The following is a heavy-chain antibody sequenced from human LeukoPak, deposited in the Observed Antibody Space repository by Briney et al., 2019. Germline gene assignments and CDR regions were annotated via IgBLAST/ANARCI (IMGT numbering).Heavy chain of an antibody. CDR2: IYPDDSDT. D-gene: IGHD3-22*01. V-gene: IGHV5-51*01. Sequence: KRGESLNISCKGSRYKFNAYWIAWVRQMPGKGLEWVGIIYPDDSDTRYSPSFQGQVTISADKSVSIAYLQWSSLKASDTAMYYCARPNITSYYDSRGYDAFDVWGQGTMVIVSS. CDR3: ARPNITSYYDSRGYDAFDV. J-gene: IGHJ3*01. CDR1: RYKFNAYW.